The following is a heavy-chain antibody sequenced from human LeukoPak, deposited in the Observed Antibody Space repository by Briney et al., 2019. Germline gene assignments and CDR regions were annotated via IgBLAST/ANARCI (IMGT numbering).Heavy chain of an antibody. CDR2: IYPGDSDT. D-gene: IGHD2-15*01. J-gene: IGHJ5*02. Sequence: GESLKISCKASEYTFTNYWLGWVRQLPGKGVEWRGIIYPGDSDTRYSPSFQGQITISADKSISTAYLQWSSLKASDTAIYYCARAEVVAGPFDPWGQGTLVTVSS. V-gene: IGHV5-51*01. CDR1: EYTFTNYW. CDR3: ARAEVVAGPFDP.